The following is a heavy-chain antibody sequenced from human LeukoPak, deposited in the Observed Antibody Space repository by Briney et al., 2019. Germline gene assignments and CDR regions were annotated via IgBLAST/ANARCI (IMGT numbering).Heavy chain of an antibody. CDR1: GFTSGTSW. Sequence: GTLRLSCSASGFTSGTSWMSWVRKAPGKGLEWVVNINQDGSAQYYEDSVKGRFTISRDNAKSSLYLQMNSLRAEDTAVYYCARSARWGQGTLVTVSS. CDR3: ARSAR. V-gene: IGHV3-7*01. J-gene: IGHJ4*02. CDR2: INQDGSAQ.